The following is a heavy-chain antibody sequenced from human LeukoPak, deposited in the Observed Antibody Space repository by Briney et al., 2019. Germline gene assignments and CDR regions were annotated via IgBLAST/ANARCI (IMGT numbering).Heavy chain of an antibody. J-gene: IGHJ5*02. CDR1: GYSISSGYY. D-gene: IGHD2-2*01. CDR2: IFHRGST. Sequence: SETLSLTCTVSGYSISSGYYWGWIRQPPGKGLEWIGSIFHRGSTYYNPSLKSRVNISVDTSKNQFSLKLSSVTAADTAVYYWARGTVVPAAMGLFWFDPWGQGTLVTVSS. V-gene: IGHV4-38-2*02. CDR3: ARGTVVPAAMGLFWFDP.